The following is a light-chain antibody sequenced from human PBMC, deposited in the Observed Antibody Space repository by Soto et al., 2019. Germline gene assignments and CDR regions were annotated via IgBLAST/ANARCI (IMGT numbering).Light chain of an antibody. CDR1: QGTHSA. J-gene: IGKJ1*01. V-gene: IGKV1-13*02. CDR3: QLYNINLQT. CDR2: DAS. Sequence: IQLTQSPSSLSASEGDRVILTCRASQGTHSALAWYQHKPGNAPMLLIYDASTVEAGVPSRFRGSGSGTEFTLTISSLQSDDLATYHCQLYNINLQTFGQGTKVDIK.